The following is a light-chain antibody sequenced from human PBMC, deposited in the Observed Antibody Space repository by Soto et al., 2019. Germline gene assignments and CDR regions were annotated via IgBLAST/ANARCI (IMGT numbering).Light chain of an antibody. Sequence: QSALTQPASVSGSPGQSITISCTGTSSDVGGYNYVSWYQQHPGKAPKLMIYDVSNRTSVVSNRLSGYKSGNTASLTISGLQAEDEADYYCSSHTSSSPYVFGTGTKLTV. J-gene: IGLJ1*01. CDR1: SSDVGGYNY. CDR3: SSHTSSSPYV. V-gene: IGLV2-14*01. CDR2: DVS.